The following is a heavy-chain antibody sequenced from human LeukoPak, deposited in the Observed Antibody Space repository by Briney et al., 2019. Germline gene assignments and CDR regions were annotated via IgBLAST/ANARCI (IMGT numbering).Heavy chain of an antibody. J-gene: IGHJ4*02. Sequence: GESLKISCKHSEYSFPNYCIGWVRQMPGKGLEWMGIIYPDGSDTRYSPSFQGQVTISADRSISTAYLQWSSLKASDTAMYYCAIGRGRQQLGDYWGQGTLVTVSS. CDR3: AIGRGRQQLGDY. CDR2: IYPDGSDT. D-gene: IGHD6-13*01. V-gene: IGHV5-51*01. CDR1: EYSFPNYC.